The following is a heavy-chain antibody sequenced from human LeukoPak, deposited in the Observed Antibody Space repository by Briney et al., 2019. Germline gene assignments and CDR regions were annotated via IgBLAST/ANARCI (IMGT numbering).Heavy chain of an antibody. CDR2: FYYSGST. D-gene: IGHD2-2*01. J-gene: IGHJ4*02. V-gene: IGHV4-31*03. CDR1: GGSISSGGYY. CDR3: AFFRKLLSEFDY. Sequence: SETLSLTCTVSGGSISSGGYYWSWIRQHPGKGLEWIGYFYYSGSTYYNPSLKSRVTISVDTSKHQFSLKLSSVTAADTAVYYCAFFRKLLSEFDYWGQGTLVTVSS.